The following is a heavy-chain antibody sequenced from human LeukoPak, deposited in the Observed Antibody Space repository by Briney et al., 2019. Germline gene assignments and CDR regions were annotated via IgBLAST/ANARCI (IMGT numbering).Heavy chain of an antibody. CDR2: VHHTGRT. Sequence: SQTLSLTCTVSGGSISSGGYYWSWVRQPPGKGFEWIAEVHHTGRTIYSPSLARRVTISADTSKNQVSLKLTSVTAADTAVYFCARGSDYTWGGWGQGTLVTVSS. CDR1: GGSISSGGYY. V-gene: IGHV4-30-2*01. CDR3: ARGSDYTWGG. D-gene: IGHD3-10*01. J-gene: IGHJ4*01.